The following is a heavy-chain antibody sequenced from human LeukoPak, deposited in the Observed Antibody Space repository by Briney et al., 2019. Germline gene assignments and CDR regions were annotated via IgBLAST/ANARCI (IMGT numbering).Heavy chain of an antibody. V-gene: IGHV3-48*01. D-gene: IGHD6-19*01. CDR1: GFTFSSYS. Sequence: PGGSLRLSCAASGFTFSSYSMNWVRQAPGKGLEWVSYISSSSSTIYYADSVKGRFTISRDNAKNSLYLQMNSLRAEDTAVYYCARDKSAVAGPDPYYYYGMDVWGQGTTVTVPS. CDR2: ISSSSSTI. J-gene: IGHJ6*02. CDR3: ARDKSAVAGPDPYYYYGMDV.